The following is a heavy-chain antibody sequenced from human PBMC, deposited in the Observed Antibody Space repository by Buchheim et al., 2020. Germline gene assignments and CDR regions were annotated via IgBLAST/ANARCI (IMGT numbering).Heavy chain of an antibody. J-gene: IGHJ4*02. D-gene: IGHD3-10*02. V-gene: IGHV2-5*02. CDR3: AHRGAHKTRKHVDS. CDR1: GFSLRTPGEG. CDR2: IYWDDDR. Sequence: QITLKESGPPLVKPTETPTLTCSFSGFSLRTPGEGVGWIRHPPGKALECLALIYWDDDRRYSPSLNSRLTITKDTSKNQVVLTVTNMNPVDTATYYCAHRGAHKTRKHVDSGGLGTL.